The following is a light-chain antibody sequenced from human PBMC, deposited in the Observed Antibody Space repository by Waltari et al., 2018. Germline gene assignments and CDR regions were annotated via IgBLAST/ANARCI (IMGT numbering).Light chain of an antibody. CDR3: QSYDSGQWV. CDR1: SSTLGAGSD. V-gene: IGLV1-40*01. J-gene: IGLJ2*01. Sequence: QSVLTQPPSVSGAPGPRVTISCSGSSSTLGAGSDVHWYQQFSGTAPKLLIYHNDNRPSGVPDRFSGSRSGTSASLAITGLQTDDEAEYFCQSYDSGQWVFGGGTKLTVL. CDR2: HND.